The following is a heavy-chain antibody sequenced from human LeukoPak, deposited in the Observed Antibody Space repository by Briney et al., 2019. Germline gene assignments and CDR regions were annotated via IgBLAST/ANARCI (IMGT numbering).Heavy chain of an antibody. CDR1: GFTFSSYA. V-gene: IGHV3-21*01. CDR2: ISSSSSYI. D-gene: IGHD3-10*01. Sequence: PRGSLRLSCAASGFTFSSYAMSWVRQAPGKGLEWVSSISSSSSYIYYADSVKGRFTISRDNAKNSLYLQMNSLRAEDTAVYYCARDFYGSGENAFDIWGQGTMVTVSS. CDR3: ARDFYGSGENAFDI. J-gene: IGHJ3*02.